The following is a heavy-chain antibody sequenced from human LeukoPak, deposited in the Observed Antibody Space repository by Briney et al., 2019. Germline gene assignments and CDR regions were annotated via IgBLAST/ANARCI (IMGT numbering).Heavy chain of an antibody. CDR3: ARGDFWSGNYPPFDC. D-gene: IGHD3-3*01. V-gene: IGHV1-69*13. CDR1: GGTFSSYA. Sequence: SVKVSCKASGGTFSSYAISWVRQAPGQRLEWMGGIIPIFGTANYAQKFQGRVTITADESTSTAYMELSSLRSEDTAVYYCARGDFWSGNYPPFDCWGQGTLVTVSS. CDR2: IIPIFGTA. J-gene: IGHJ4*02.